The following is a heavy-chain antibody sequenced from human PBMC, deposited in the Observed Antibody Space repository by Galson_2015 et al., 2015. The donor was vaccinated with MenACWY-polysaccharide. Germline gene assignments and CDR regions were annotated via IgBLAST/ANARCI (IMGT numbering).Heavy chain of an antibody. Sequence: SLRLSCTASGFTVSSIYMSWVRQAPGKGLEGVSVIYSGGSTDYADSVKGRFFISRDNSKNTLYLQMNRLRAEDTAVYYCARKFSYGLDWGQGTLVTVSS. D-gene: IGHD3-10*01. J-gene: IGHJ4*02. CDR1: GFTVSSIY. V-gene: IGHV3-53*01. CDR3: ARKFSYGLD. CDR2: IYSGGST.